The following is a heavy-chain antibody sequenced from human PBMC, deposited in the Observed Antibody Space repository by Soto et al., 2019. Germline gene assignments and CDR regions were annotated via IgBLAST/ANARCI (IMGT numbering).Heavy chain of an antibody. CDR2: ISSGGSFI. CDR1: GFTFSDYY. Sequence: GGSLRLSCAASGFTFSDYYMSWIRQAPGKALEYISYISSGGSFIYYADSVKGRFTISRDTAKTSLYLQMNSLTAEDTALYYCARHRYYEGSVPGYGMDVWGQGTTVTVSS. J-gene: IGHJ6*02. V-gene: IGHV3-11*01. D-gene: IGHD3-16*01. CDR3: ARHRYYEGSVPGYGMDV.